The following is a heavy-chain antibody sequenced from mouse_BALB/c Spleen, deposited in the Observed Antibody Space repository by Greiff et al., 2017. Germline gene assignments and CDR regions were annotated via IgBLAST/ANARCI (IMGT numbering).Heavy chain of an antibody. CDR3: ARSGPLTGSFDY. D-gene: IGHD4-1*01. CDR1: GFNIKDTY. Sequence: VQLKESGAELVKPGASVKLSCTASGFNIKDTYMHWVKQRPEQGLEWIGRIDPANGNTKYDPKFQGKATITADTSSNTAYQQLSSLTSEDTAVYYCARSGPLTGSFDYWGQGTTLTVSS. V-gene: IGHV14-3*02. J-gene: IGHJ2*01. CDR2: IDPANGNT.